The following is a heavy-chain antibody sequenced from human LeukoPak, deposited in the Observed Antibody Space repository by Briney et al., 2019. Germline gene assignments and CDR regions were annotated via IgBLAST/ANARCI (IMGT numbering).Heavy chain of an antibody. CDR2: INSDGSSA. J-gene: IGHJ4*02. V-gene: IGHV3-74*01. CDR1: GFTFTSYW. CDR3: AVGAAGLDY. D-gene: IGHD6-13*01. Sequence: GGSLRLSCATSGFTFTSYWIHWVRQAPGKGLVWVSRINSDGSSASYADSVKGRFTISRDNAKNTLYLQMNSLRAEDTAVYYCAVGAAGLDYWGQGTQVTVSS.